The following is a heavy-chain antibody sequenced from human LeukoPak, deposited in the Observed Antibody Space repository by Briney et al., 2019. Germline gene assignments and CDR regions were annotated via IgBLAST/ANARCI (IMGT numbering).Heavy chain of an antibody. CDR1: SGSISSHY. Sequence: SETLSLTCTASSGSISSHYWSWIRQPPGKGLEWIGFIHYSGSTNYNPSLKSRVNISVDTSKSQFSLKLTSVLAAHTAIYYCARLAGYNYDCRGSFDPWGQGTLVTVSP. V-gene: IGHV4-59*11. J-gene: IGHJ5*02. D-gene: IGHD3-22*01. CDR2: IHYSGST. CDR3: ARLAGYNYDCRGSFDP.